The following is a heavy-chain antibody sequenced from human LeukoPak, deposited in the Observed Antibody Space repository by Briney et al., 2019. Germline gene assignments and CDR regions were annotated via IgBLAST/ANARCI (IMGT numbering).Heavy chain of an antibody. CDR3: ARDIGGSYYFHY. CDR1: GFTFSRYA. J-gene: IGHJ4*02. CDR2: ISSNGGST. Sequence: GGSLRLSCSASGFTFSRYAMHWVRQAPEKGLEYVSAISSNGGSTYYADSVKGRFTISRDNSRNTLHLQMSSLRVEDTAVYYCARDIGGSYYFHYWGQGTLVTVSS. V-gene: IGHV3-64D*06. D-gene: IGHD1-26*01.